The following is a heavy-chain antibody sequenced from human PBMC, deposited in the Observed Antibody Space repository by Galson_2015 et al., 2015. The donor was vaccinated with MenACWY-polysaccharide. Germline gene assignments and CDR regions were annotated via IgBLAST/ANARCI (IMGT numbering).Heavy chain of an antibody. J-gene: IGHJ4*02. Sequence: SLRLSCAASGFTFGDYAMAWFRQAPGKGLEWVGFIRCKASGETTGYAASVKARFTISREDSKSTAYLQMNSLQTEDSGIYYCTRDRPIDYWGQGTLVTVSS. V-gene: IGHV3-49*03. CDR2: IRCKASGETT. CDR1: GFTFGDYA. CDR3: TRDRPIDY.